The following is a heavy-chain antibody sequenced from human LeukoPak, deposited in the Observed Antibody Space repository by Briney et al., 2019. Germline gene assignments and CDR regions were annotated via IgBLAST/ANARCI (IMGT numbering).Heavy chain of an antibody. J-gene: IGHJ4*02. V-gene: IGHV3-11*01. CDR1: GFTFSDFF. CDR2: ISSRADTP. D-gene: IGHD2-8*02. Sequence: GGSLRLSCVASGFTFSDFFMSRIRQAPGKGLEWISFISSRADTPYYADSVKGRFTISRDNAKNSVFLQMNSLRVEDTAVYYCASGYRSGYHYWGQGTLVSVSS. CDR3: ASGYRSGYHY.